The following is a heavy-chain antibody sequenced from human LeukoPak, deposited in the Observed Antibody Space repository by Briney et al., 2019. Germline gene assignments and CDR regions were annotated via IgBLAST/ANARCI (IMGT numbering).Heavy chain of an antibody. Sequence: PGGSLRLSCAASGFTFDDYTMHWVRQAPGKGLEWVSLISWDGGSTYYADSVKGRFTISRDNSKNSLYLQMNSLRTEDTALYYCEKDMRLWGRGALVPVS. CDR2: ISWDGGST. J-gene: IGHJ4*02. V-gene: IGHV3-43*01. CDR1: GFTFDDYT. CDR3: EKDMRL.